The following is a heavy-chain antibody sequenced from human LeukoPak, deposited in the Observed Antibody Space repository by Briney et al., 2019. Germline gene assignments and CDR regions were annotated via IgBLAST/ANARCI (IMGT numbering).Heavy chain of an antibody. Sequence: GASVKVSCKASGGTFSSYAISWVRQAPGQGLEWMGRIIPILGIANYAQKFQGRVTITADKSTSTAYMELSSLRSEDTAVYYCAGSFLYDSSGYYLSPQYFDYWGQGTLVTVSS. CDR3: AGSFLYDSSGYYLSPQYFDY. CDR1: GGTFSSYA. D-gene: IGHD3-22*01. CDR2: IIPILGIA. V-gene: IGHV1-69*04. J-gene: IGHJ4*02.